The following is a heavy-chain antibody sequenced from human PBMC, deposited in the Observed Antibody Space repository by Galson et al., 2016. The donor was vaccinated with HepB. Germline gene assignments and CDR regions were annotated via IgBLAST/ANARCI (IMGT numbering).Heavy chain of an antibody. CDR3: ARGELGVISHLDH. V-gene: IGHV2-70*13. D-gene: IGHD2-21*01. J-gene: IGHJ5*02. CDR1: GFSLNTAGMC. Sequence: PALVKPTQILTLTCTFTGFSLNTAGMCLTWIRQPPGKALEWLVLINWDDEKFHSTSLKTRLTISKDTSKNQVYLTMTNIDPVDTATYYCARGELGVISHLDHWGHGILVTVSS. CDR2: INWDDEK.